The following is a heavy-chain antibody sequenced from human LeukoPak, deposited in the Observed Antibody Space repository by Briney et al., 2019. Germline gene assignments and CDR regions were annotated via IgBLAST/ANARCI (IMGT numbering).Heavy chain of an antibody. D-gene: IGHD3-10*01. J-gene: IGHJ3*02. Sequence: GGSLRLSCAASGFTVSSDYMSWVRQAPGKGLEWVSVIYSSSITSYADSVKGRFTISRHNSKNTLYPQMNSLRADDTAVYYCARGRGAANDAFDIWGQGTMVTVSS. V-gene: IGHV3-53*04. CDR1: GFTVSSDY. CDR2: IYSSSIT. CDR3: ARGRGAANDAFDI.